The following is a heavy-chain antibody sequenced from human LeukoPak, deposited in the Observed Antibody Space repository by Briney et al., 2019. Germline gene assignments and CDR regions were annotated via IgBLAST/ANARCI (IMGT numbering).Heavy chain of an antibody. Sequence: GGSLRLSCSASGLTFSGYSMNWFRRAPGKGLEWVLYISGSSSAVYYADSVKGRFTISRDSAKNSLYLQMNSLRAEDTAVYYCARQWPEYYMDVWGKGTTVTVSS. CDR1: GLTFSGYS. CDR2: ISGSSSAV. CDR3: ARQWPEYYMDV. D-gene: IGHD6-19*01. V-gene: IGHV3-48*01. J-gene: IGHJ6*03.